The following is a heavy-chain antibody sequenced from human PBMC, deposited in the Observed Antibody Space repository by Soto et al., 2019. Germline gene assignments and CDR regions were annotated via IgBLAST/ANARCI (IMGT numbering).Heavy chain of an antibody. V-gene: IGHV3-30-3*01. J-gene: IGHJ3*02. CDR1: GFTFSSYA. CDR3: ARRIVVVADAFDI. D-gene: IGHD3-22*01. CDR2: ISYDGSNK. Sequence: GGSLRLSCAASGFTFSSYAMHWVRQVPGKGLEWVAVISYDGSNKYYADSVKGRFTVSRDNSKNTLYLQMNSLRAEDTAVYYCARRIVVVADAFDIWGQGTMVTVSS.